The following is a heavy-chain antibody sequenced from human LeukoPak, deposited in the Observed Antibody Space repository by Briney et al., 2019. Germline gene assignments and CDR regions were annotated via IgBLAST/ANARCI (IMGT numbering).Heavy chain of an antibody. V-gene: IGHV3-33*06. CDR3: AKQARIAARLHCFDY. D-gene: IGHD6-6*01. J-gene: IGHJ4*02. Sequence: GGSLRLSCAASGFTFSSYGMHWVRQAPGKGLEWVAVIWYDGSNKYYADSVKGRFTISRDNSKNTLYLQMNSLRAEDTAVYYCAKQARIAARLHCFDYWGQGTLVTVSS. CDR2: IWYDGSNK. CDR1: GFTFSSYG.